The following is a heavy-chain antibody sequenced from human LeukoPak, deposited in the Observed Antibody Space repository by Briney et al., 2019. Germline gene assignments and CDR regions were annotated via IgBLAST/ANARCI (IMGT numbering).Heavy chain of an antibody. Sequence: PSETLSLTRTVSNGSISSYYWNWIRQPPGKGLEWIGYIFYTGSTNYNPSLKSRATISVDPSKKQISLKLRSVTAADTAVYYCAREIGYGRPFDYWGQGTRVTVSS. D-gene: IGHD1-26*01. V-gene: IGHV4-59*01. J-gene: IGHJ4*02. CDR2: IFYTGST. CDR3: AREIGYGRPFDY. CDR1: NGSISSYY.